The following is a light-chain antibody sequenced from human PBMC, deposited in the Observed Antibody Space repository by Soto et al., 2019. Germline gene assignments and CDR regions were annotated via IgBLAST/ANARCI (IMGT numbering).Light chain of an antibody. CDR3: MQATHSPIT. V-gene: IGKV2-30*01. CDR1: QSLVYSDGIAY. CDR2: KVS. J-gene: IGKJ5*01. Sequence: DVVMTQSPLSLPVTLGQPASISCRSNQSLVYSDGIAYFSWFQQRPGRSPRRLIYKVSNRDSGVRARFSGSGSGTDFALKISRVEAGDVGVYYCMQATHSPITFGQGTLLESK.